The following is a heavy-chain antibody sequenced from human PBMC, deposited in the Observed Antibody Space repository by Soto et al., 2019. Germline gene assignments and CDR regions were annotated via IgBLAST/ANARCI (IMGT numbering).Heavy chain of an antibody. CDR3: AREAGWQRMVPYD. J-gene: IGHJ4*02. CDR2: ISAFNGDT. CDR1: GYTFTSYG. D-gene: IGHD6-25*01. V-gene: IGHV1-18*04. Sequence: QVQLVQSGTEVKKPGASVNVSCKAFGYTFTSYGFSWVRQVPGQGLEWLGWISAFNGDTQSSQTMKGRLTVTTDTATTTVHTEVRSLTTADTAVYYGAREAGWQRMVPYDWGQGALGTFS.